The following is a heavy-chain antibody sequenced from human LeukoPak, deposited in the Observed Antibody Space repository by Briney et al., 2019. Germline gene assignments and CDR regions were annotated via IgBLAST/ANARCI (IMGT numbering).Heavy chain of an antibody. D-gene: IGHD3-22*01. V-gene: IGHV3-23*01. Sequence: GGSLRLSCAASGFTFSSFATSWVRQAPGKGLEWVSGISASGGSTYYADSVKGRFTISRDNSKNTLYLQMNSLRAEDTAVYYCAKGFYDNSASGVFDIWGQGTVVTVS. CDR3: AKGFYDNSASGVFDI. J-gene: IGHJ3*02. CDR1: GFTFSSFA. CDR2: ISASGGST.